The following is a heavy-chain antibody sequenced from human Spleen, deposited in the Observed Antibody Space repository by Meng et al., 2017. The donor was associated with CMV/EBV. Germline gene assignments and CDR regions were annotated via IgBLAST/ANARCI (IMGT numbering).Heavy chain of an antibody. J-gene: IGHJ4*02. Sequence: GESLKISCAASGFTFSSYEMNWVRQAPGKGLEWVSYISSSGSTIYYADSMKGRFTISRDNAKNSLYLQMNSLRAEDTAVYYCASSVARGLVDYWGQGTLVTVSS. D-gene: IGHD6-19*01. V-gene: IGHV3-48*03. CDR2: ISSSGSTI. CDR1: GFTFSSYE. CDR3: ASSVARGLVDY.